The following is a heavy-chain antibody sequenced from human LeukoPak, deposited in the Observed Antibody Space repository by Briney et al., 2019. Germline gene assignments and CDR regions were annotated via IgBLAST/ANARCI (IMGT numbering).Heavy chain of an antibody. V-gene: IGHV3-7*01. J-gene: IGHJ3*02. D-gene: IGHD3-16*01. CDR2: IKPDGSEN. CDR3: ARTATFGGVSSSRASDI. CDR1: GFTFGTSW. Sequence: PGGSLRLSCGASGFTFGTSWMTWVRQAPGKGLEWVANIKPDGSENDYVDSVKGRFTISRDNAKNSLYLQMNSLRAEDTAVYYCARTATFGGVSSSRASDIWGQGTMVTVSS.